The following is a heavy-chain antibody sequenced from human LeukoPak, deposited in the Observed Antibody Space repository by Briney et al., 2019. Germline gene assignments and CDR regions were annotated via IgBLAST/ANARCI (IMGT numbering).Heavy chain of an antibody. J-gene: IGHJ4*02. CDR3: ARGGKWLYYFDY. D-gene: IGHD6-19*01. CDR2: IYYTGST. CDR1: GGSISTYY. Sequence: SETLSLTCTVSGGSISTYYWSWIRQPPGKGLEWIGYIYYTGSTNYNPSLKSRVTISVDTSKNQFSLKLTSVAAADTAVYYCARGGKWLYYFDYWGQGTLVTVSS. V-gene: IGHV4-59*08.